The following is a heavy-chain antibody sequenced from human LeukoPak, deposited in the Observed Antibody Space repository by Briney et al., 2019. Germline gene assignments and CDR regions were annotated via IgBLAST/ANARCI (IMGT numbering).Heavy chain of an antibody. CDR2: IYYSGST. Sequence: PSQTLSLTCTVSGGSISSGDYYWSWIRQPPGKGLEWIGYIYYSGSTYYNPSLKSRVTISVDTSKNQFSLKLSSVTAADTAVYYCARDWATVVTHAFDIWGQGTMVTVSS. D-gene: IGHD4-23*01. CDR1: GGSISSGDYY. V-gene: IGHV4-30-4*01. CDR3: ARDWATVVTHAFDI. J-gene: IGHJ3*02.